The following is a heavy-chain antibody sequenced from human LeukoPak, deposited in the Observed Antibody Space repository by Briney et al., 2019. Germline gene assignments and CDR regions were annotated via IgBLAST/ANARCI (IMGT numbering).Heavy chain of an antibody. CDR2: ISYDGSNK. D-gene: IGHD3-10*01. V-gene: IGHV3-30*18. J-gene: IGHJ4*02. CDR3: AKDRVWFGELLPDY. Sequence: GGSLRLSCAASGFPFSSYGMHWARKPPGKGREWVAVISYDGSNKYYVDSVKGRFTISRDNSKNTLYVQMNSLRAEDTAVYYCAKDRVWFGELLPDYWGQGTLVTVSS. CDR1: GFPFSSYG.